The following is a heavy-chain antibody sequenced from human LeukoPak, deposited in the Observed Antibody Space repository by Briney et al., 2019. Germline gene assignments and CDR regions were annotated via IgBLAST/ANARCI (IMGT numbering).Heavy chain of an antibody. V-gene: IGHV3-66*01. Sequence: PGGSLRLSCAASGFTFSDYYMSWIRQAPGKGLEWVSVIYSGGSTYYADSVKGRFTISRDNSKNTLYLQMNSLRAEDTAVYYCARDLSENYYGALAFDIWGQGTMVTVSS. CDR2: IYSGGST. D-gene: IGHD3-10*01. J-gene: IGHJ3*02. CDR1: GFTFSDYY. CDR3: ARDLSENYYGALAFDI.